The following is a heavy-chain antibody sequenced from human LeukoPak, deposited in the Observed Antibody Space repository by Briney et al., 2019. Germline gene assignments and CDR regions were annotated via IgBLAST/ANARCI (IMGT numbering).Heavy chain of an antibody. D-gene: IGHD3-10*01. CDR3: ARDNRGILWFGAPRLFYFDY. Sequence: ASVKVSCKASGYTFTGYYMHWVRQAPGQGLEWMGWINPNSGGTNYAQKFQGWVTMTRDTSISTAYMELSRLRSDDPAVYYCARDNRGILWFGAPRLFYFDYWGQGTLVTVSS. CDR1: GYTFTGYY. J-gene: IGHJ4*02. CDR2: INPNSGGT. V-gene: IGHV1-2*04.